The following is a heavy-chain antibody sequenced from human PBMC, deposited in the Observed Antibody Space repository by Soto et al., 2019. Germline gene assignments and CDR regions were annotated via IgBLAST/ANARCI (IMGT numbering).Heavy chain of an antibody. Sequence: EVQLGESGGGLVQPGGSLKVSCAGLGFNFSDSALHWVRQPSGKGLEWIGRIRGRSKKFATSYAISVRGRFSLSRDVSRNPASLQMNSLRDDDTGVYFCTARGGDSLQDIWGQGTLVTVSS. CDR2: IRGRSKKFAT. V-gene: IGHV3-73*01. CDR3: TARGGDSLQDI. D-gene: IGHD4-17*01. CDR1: GFNFSDSA. J-gene: IGHJ4*02.